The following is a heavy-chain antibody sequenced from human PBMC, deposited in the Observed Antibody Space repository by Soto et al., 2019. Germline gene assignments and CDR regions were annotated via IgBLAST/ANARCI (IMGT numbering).Heavy chain of an antibody. CDR1: GGTFSSYA. CDR3: AKDSVTMIVVVISNGAFDI. J-gene: IGHJ3*02. V-gene: IGHV1-69*11. CDR2: IIPFIGTA. D-gene: IGHD3-22*01. Sequence: ASVKVSCKASGGTFSSYAISWVRQSPGQGLEWMGRIIPFIGTANYAQKFQGRVTITADESTSTAYMELTSLRSEDTAVYYCAKDSVTMIVVVISNGAFDIWGQGTMVTVSS.